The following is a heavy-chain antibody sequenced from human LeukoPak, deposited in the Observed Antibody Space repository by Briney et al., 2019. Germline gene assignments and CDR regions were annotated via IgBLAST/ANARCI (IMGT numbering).Heavy chain of an antibody. D-gene: IGHD6-13*01. CDR3: ARPPDGYNNSWYYIKH. V-gene: IGHV3-20*04. CDR1: GFSFVGYG. CDR2: INWKGSNT. J-gene: IGHJ1*01. Sequence: PGGSLRLPCADAGFSFVGYGMAWVRQVPGKGLEWVSGINWKGSNTGYADSVKGRFTISRDNAKNSLYLQMTSLRAEDTAWYYCARPPDGYNNSWYYIKHWGQGTLVTVSS.